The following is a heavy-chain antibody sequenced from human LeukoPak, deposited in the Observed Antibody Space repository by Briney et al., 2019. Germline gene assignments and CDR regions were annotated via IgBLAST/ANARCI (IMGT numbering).Heavy chain of an antibody. Sequence: GESLKISCKGSGYSFTTYWIGWVRQMPGKGLEWMGIIYPGDSDTRYSPSFQGQVTISVDQSISTAYLQWSSLRASDTAMYYCARKYSRSSSLVDYWGQGTLVTVSS. D-gene: IGHD6-6*01. V-gene: IGHV5-51*01. J-gene: IGHJ4*02. CDR1: GYSFTTYW. CDR3: ARKYSRSSSLVDY. CDR2: IYPGDSDT.